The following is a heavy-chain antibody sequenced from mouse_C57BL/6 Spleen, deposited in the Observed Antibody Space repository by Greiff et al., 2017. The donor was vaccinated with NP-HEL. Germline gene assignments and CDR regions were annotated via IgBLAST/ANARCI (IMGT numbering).Heavy chain of an antibody. CDR2: IWSGGST. CDR3: ARNWGDEGSWFAY. V-gene: IGHV2-2*01. D-gene: IGHD3-3*01. Sequence: QVQLKESGPGLVQPSQSLSITCTVSGFSLTSYGVHWVRQSPGKGLEWLGVIWSGGSTDYNAAFISRLSISKDNSKSQVFFKMNSMQADDTAIYYCARNWGDEGSWFAYWGQGTLVTVSA. J-gene: IGHJ3*01. CDR1: GFSLTSYG.